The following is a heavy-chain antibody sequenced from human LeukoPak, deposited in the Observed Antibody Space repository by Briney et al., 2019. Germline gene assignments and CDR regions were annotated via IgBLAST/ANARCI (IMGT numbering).Heavy chain of an antibody. V-gene: IGHV3-23*01. CDR2: ISGNGGAT. CDR3: AKAPGIAAAGRMDV. D-gene: IGHD6-13*01. J-gene: IGHJ6*02. CDR1: GFTFSSFA. Sequence: GGSLRLSCAASGFTFSSFAMNWVRQAPGKGLEWVSTISGNGGATYYADSVKGRFTISRDNSKNTLYLQMNSLRAEDTAVYYCAKAPGIAAAGRMDVWGQRTTVTVSS.